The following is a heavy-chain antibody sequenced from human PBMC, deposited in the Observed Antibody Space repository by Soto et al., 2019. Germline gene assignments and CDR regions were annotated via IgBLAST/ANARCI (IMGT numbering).Heavy chain of an antibody. CDR2: ISYSGNS. D-gene: IGHD3-22*01. J-gene: IGHJ4*02. CDR1: GGSISRPGYY. Sequence: QMQLQESGPGLVKPSQTLSLICSVSGGSISRPGYYWAWIRQHPARGLEWIGSISYSGNSNHNPSLPSRLILSVDPSQNCFSLWLNYVTATDTAVYYCARLRRDGSGFPDHWGQGARVTVSS. V-gene: IGHV4-31*03. CDR3: ARLRRDGSGFPDH.